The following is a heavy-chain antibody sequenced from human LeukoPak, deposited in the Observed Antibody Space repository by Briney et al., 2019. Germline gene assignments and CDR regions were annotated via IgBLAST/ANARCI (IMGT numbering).Heavy chain of an antibody. D-gene: IGHD3-22*01. V-gene: IGHV4-34*01. Sequence: PSETLSLTCAVYGGSFGGYYWSWIRQPPGKGLEWIGEINDSGSTNYNPSLKSRLTISVDTAKNQFSLKLSSVTAADTAVYYCAMGITMSYWGQGTLVTVSS. CDR2: INDSGST. J-gene: IGHJ4*02. CDR1: GGSFGGYY. CDR3: AMGITMSY.